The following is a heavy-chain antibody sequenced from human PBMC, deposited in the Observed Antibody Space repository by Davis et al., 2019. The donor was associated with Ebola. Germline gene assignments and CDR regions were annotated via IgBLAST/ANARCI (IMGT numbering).Heavy chain of an antibody. V-gene: IGHV4-61*01. Sequence: SETLSLTCTVSGGSVSSSSYYWNWIRQPPGKGLEWIGYVYYSGSTKYNPSLKSRVTVLVDTSKNQFSLKLSSVTAADTAVYYCARGPTIFGVVIVYGMDVWGQGTTVTVSS. D-gene: IGHD3-3*01. CDR2: VYYSGST. J-gene: IGHJ6*02. CDR1: GGSVSSSSYY. CDR3: ARGPTIFGVVIVYGMDV.